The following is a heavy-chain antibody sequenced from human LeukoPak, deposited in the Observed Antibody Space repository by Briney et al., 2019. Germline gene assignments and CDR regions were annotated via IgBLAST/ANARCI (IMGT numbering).Heavy chain of an antibody. D-gene: IGHD6-13*01. J-gene: IGHJ5*02. Sequence: ASVKVSCKASGYTFTSYDINWVRQATGQGLEWMGWMNPNSGNTGYAQKFQGRVTMTRNTSISTAYMELSSLRSEDTAVYYCARAMPLRRIAAASNPTYNWFDPWGQGTLVTVSS. V-gene: IGHV1-8*01. CDR1: GYTFTSYD. CDR3: ARAMPLRRIAAASNPTYNWFDP. CDR2: MNPNSGNT.